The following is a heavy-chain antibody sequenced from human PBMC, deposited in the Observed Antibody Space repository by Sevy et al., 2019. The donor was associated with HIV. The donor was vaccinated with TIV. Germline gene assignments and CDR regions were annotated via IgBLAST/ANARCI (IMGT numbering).Heavy chain of an antibody. CDR1: GGCISSSSYY. CDR3: ARQTWGPKEAVCFICEDY. J-gene: IGHJ4*02. Sequence: KQSQTLSLTCTVSGGCISSSSYYWGWIRQPPGKGLEWIGSIYYSGSTYYNPSLKSQVTISVDTSKNQFSLKLSSVTAADTAVYYCARQTWGPKEAVCFICEDYWGQGTLVTVSS. V-gene: IGHV4-39*01. CDR2: IYYSGST. D-gene: IGHD1-26*01.